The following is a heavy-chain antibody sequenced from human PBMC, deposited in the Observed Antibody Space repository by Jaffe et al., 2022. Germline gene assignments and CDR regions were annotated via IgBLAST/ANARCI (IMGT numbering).Heavy chain of an antibody. J-gene: IGHJ4*02. CDR3: AREESHSMPYSFDN. CDR2: IKQDRSEI. Sequence: DVHLVESGGGLVQPGGSLRLSCAASGFTFTDHWMAWVRQAPGKGLEWVANIKQDRSEIYYVDSVKGRFTISRDNAKHSLYLQMNSLRAEDTAVYYCAREESHSMPYSFDNWGQGTLVSVSS. V-gene: IGHV3-7*01. CDR1: GFTFTDHW. D-gene: IGHD2-2*01.